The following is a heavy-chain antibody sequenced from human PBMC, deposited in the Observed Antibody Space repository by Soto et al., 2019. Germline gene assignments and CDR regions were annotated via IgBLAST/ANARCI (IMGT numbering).Heavy chain of an antibody. CDR3: ARDLRAAGRPGMDV. Sequence: QVQLVQSGAEVKKPGSSVKVSCKASGGSFSSYAISWVRQAPGQGLEWMGGIIPIVGTGNYAQNFQGRVTITADESTSTAYMELSSLRSEDTAMYYCARDLRAAGRPGMDVWGQGTRVNVSS. CDR2: IIPIVGTG. D-gene: IGHD6-13*01. J-gene: IGHJ6*02. V-gene: IGHV1-69*01. CDR1: GGSFSSYA.